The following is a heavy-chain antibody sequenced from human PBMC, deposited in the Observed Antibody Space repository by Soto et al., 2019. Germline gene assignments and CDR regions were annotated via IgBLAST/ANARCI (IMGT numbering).Heavy chain of an antibody. J-gene: IGHJ4*02. CDR3: ARLSGGYYGSGSYYNSLFDY. V-gene: IGHV1-18*04. CDR2: ISAYNGNT. D-gene: IGHD3-10*01. CDR1: GYTFTSYG. Sequence: GASVKVSCKASGYTFTSYGISWVRQAPGQGLEWMGWISAYNGNTNYAQKLQGRVTMTTGTSTSTAYMELRSLRSDDTAVYYCARLSGGYYGSGSYYNSLFDYWGQGTLVTVSS.